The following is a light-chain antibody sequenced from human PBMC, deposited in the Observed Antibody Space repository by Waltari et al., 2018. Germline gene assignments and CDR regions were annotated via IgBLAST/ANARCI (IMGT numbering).Light chain of an antibody. Sequence: QSALTQPASVSGSPGQSISIPCPGPRRDVGTYNFFPWYLHHPGKAPQPIIYEDTKRPSGVSNRFSGSKSGNTASLTISGLQAEDEADYHCCSYAGGSNLVFGGGTKLTVL. CDR1: RRDVGTYNF. CDR2: EDT. J-gene: IGLJ3*02. V-gene: IGLV2-23*01. CDR3: CSYAGGSNLV.